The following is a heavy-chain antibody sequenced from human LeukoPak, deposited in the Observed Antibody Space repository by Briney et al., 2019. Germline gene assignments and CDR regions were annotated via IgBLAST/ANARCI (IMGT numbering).Heavy chain of an antibody. V-gene: IGHV3-23*01. CDR3: GRPTKYWLVRGNGVDV. J-gene: IGHJ6*02. Sequence: GGSLRLSCAASGFSFSSYAMTWVRQAPGHGLEWVSSIDAGGGDTYHSDSVKGRFTISRDNSMNTLYLQMNSLRADDTAVYYCGRPTKYWLVRGNGVDVWGQGTTVTVSS. D-gene: IGHD6-19*01. CDR1: GFSFSSYA. CDR2: IDAGGGDT.